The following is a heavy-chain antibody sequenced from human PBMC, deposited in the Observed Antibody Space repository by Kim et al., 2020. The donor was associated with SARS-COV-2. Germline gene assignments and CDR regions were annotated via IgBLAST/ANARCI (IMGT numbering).Heavy chain of an antibody. Sequence: DYVSGRFTTSRGNSKDTLNLQMNSLRAEDTAVYYCAREWLSRGYYGMDVWGQGTTVTVSS. D-gene: IGHD5-12*01. V-gene: IGHV3-30*01. CDR3: AREWLSRGYYGMDV. J-gene: IGHJ6*02.